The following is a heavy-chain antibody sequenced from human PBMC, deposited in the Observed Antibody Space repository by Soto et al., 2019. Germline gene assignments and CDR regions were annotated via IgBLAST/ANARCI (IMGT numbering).Heavy chain of an antibody. CDR2: LYSTGTT. V-gene: IGHV3-53*01. Sequence: EVQLVESGGGLIQPGGSLKLSCAASGFTVGNNYMSWVRQAPGKGLEWVSLLYSTGTTKYAESVKGRFTVSRDNAKNTLYLQMNSLGAEDTAVYYCAKDGRGSGSHYNSFGYWGQGTLVTVSS. J-gene: IGHJ4*02. CDR1: GFTVGNNY. CDR3: AKDGRGSGSHYNSFGY. D-gene: IGHD3-10*01.